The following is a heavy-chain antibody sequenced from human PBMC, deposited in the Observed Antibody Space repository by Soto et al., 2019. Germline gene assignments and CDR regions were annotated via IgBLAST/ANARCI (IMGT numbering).Heavy chain of an antibody. CDR2: ISSSSSDT. J-gene: IGHJ4*02. CDR1: GFPFSDYY. Sequence: QVQLVESGGDLVKPGGSLRLSCAASGFPFSDYYMSWIRQAPGKGLEWVSSISSSSSDTNYAQSVKGRFTISRDNEKNSPHLQMNSLRAEDTAVYYCARRRPTGYYNYWGQGTLVTVSA. CDR3: ARRRPTGYYNY. V-gene: IGHV3-11*05. D-gene: IGHD3-9*01.